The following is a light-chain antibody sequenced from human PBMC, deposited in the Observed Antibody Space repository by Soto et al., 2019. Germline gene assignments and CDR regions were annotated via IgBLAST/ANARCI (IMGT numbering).Light chain of an antibody. J-gene: IGLJ2*01. V-gene: IGLV2-8*01. CDR2: EVS. CDR1: SSDVGGYNY. CDR3: SSNAGSNKMV. Sequence: QSALTQPPSASGSPGQSVTISCTGTSSDVGGYNYVSWYQQHPGKAPKLMIYEVSKRPSGVPDHFSGSKSGNTASLSVSGLQAEDEADYYCSSNAGSNKMVFGGGTKVTVL.